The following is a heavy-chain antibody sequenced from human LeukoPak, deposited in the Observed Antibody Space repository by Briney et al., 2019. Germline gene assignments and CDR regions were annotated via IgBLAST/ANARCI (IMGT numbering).Heavy chain of an antibody. Sequence: PSETLSLTCTVSGGSIGSYYWSWIRQPPGKGLEWIGYINYSGSTNYNPSPKSRGTTSVNTSKNQFSLKLSSVTAAGTAVYYCARGEVVVRWAYYFDYWGQGTLVTVSS. CDR1: GGSIGSYY. CDR3: ARGEVVVRWAYYFDY. V-gene: IGHV4-59*01. CDR2: INYSGST. D-gene: IGHD3-22*01. J-gene: IGHJ4*02.